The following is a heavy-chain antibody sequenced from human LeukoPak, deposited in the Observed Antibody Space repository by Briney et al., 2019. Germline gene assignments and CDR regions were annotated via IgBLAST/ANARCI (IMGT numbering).Heavy chain of an antibody. CDR3: ASVSPYYDSSGSLGY. CDR2: IIPILGIA. J-gene: IGHJ4*02. CDR1: GGTFSSYA. V-gene: IGHV1-69*04. D-gene: IGHD3-22*01. Sequence: GASVKVSCKASGGTFSSYAISWVRQAPGQGLEWMGRIIPILGIANYAQKFQGRVTITADKSTSTAYMELSSLRSEDTAVYYCASVSPYYDSSGSLGYWGQGTLVTVSS.